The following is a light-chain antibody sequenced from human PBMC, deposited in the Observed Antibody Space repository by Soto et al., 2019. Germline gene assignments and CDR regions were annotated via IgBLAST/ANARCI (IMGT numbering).Light chain of an antibody. CDR1: QSVSSSY. CDR3: QQYGRSPWT. Sequence: EIVLTQSPGTLSLSPGERATLSCRASQSVSSSYLAGYQHKPGQAPRLPTYGASSRAPGIPDRFSGRGSGPDFTLTISRLEPEDFAVYYCQQYGRSPWTFGQGTKVEIK. V-gene: IGKV3-20*01. CDR2: GAS. J-gene: IGKJ1*01.